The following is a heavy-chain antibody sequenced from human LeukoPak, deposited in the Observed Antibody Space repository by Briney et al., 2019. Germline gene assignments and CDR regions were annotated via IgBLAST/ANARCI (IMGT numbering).Heavy chain of an antibody. CDR1: GFTFSSYG. D-gene: IGHD1-26*01. Sequence: PGGSLRLSCAASGFTFSSYGMSWVRQAPGKGLEWVSAISGSGGSTYYADSVKGRFTISRDNSKNTLYLQMNSLRAEDTAVYYCASSHSFNPWELPRHSGAFDYWGQGTLVTVSS. V-gene: IGHV3-23*01. J-gene: IGHJ4*02. CDR2: ISGSGGST. CDR3: ASSHSFNPWELPRHSGAFDY.